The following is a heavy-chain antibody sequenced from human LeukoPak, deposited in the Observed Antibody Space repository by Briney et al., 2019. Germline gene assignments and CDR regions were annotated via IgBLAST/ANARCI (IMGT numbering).Heavy chain of an antibody. J-gene: IGHJ4*02. D-gene: IGHD3-22*01. CDR2: IYSGGTT. Sequence: GGSLRLSCAASGFTVNSNSMSWVRQAPGEGLEWVSGIYSGGTTYYADTVRGRFTISRDNSKNTLYLQMNSLRAEDTAVYYCARDAYDTSAYPQYWGQGTLVTVSS. CDR3: ARDAYDTSAYPQY. V-gene: IGHV3-66*01. CDR1: GFTVNSNS.